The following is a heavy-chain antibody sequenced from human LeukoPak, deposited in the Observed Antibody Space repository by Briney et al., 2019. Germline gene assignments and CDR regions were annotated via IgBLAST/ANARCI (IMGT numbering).Heavy chain of an antibody. CDR3: ERHIPPNSTYFDYYYGMDV. J-gene: IGHJ6*02. CDR2: GYYTGST. CDR1: RCSFNNTIYY. D-gene: IGHD2/OR15-2a*01. V-gene: IGHV4-39*01. Sequence: PSETLSLTCTVSRCSFNNTIYYWGWIRQRPGKGLEWIVSGYYTGSTYYSPSLKSRVAMSVDTSKNQFSLRQNSVAAANTAVYYCERHIPPNSTYFDYYYGMDVWGHGTTVTVSS.